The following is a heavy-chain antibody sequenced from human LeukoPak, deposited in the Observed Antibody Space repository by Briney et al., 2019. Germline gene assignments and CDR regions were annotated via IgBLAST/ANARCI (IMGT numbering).Heavy chain of an antibody. Sequence: SLKVSCKASGYTFTGPYIHWMRQAPGQGLEWMGRTIPILGIANYAQKFQGRVTITADKSTSTAYMELSSLRAEDTAAYYCAKDLYGGNSGYFQYWGQGTLVTVSS. CDR1: GYTFTGPY. J-gene: IGHJ1*01. CDR3: AKDLYGGNSGYFQY. V-gene: IGHV1-69*04. CDR2: TIPILGIA. D-gene: IGHD4-23*01.